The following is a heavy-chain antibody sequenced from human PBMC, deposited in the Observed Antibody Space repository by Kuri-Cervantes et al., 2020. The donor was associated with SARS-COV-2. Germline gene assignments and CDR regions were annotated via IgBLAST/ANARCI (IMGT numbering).Heavy chain of an antibody. Sequence: GGSLRLSCAASGFTFSSYSMNWVRRAPGKGLEWVSSISSSSSYIYYADSVKGRFTISRDNAKNSLYLQMNSLRAEDTAVYYCARELRLSRTDAFDIWGQGTMVTVSS. V-gene: IGHV3-21*01. CDR1: GFTFSSYS. CDR2: ISSSSSYI. J-gene: IGHJ3*02. CDR3: ARELRLSRTDAFDI. D-gene: IGHD5-12*01.